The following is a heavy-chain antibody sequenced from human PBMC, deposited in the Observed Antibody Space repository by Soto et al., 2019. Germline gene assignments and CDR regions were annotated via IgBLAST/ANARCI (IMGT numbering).Heavy chain of an antibody. V-gene: IGHV3-30-3*01. J-gene: IGHJ4*02. CDR1: GFTFSSYA. Sequence: QVQLVESGGGVVQPGRSLRLSCAASGFTFSSYAMHWVRQAPGKGLEWVAVISYDGSNKYYADSVKGRFTISRDNSKNTLYLQMNSLRAEDTAVYYCARDSLVRFLEWLSYFDYWGQGTLVTVSS. CDR2: ISYDGSNK. CDR3: ARDSLVRFLEWLSYFDY. D-gene: IGHD3-3*01.